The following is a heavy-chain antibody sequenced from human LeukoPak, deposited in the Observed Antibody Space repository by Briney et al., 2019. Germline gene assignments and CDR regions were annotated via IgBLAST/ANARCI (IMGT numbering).Heavy chain of an antibody. J-gene: IGHJ4*02. D-gene: IGHD3-3*01. CDR2: IRKDGSQK. V-gene: IGHV3-7*01. Sequence: GGSLRLSCAASGFTFSNDWMTWVRQTPGKGLEWVANIRKDGSQKNYVDSVKGRFTISRDNTKNSMYLQMDSLRAEDTAVYYCAKAAHYDYLSPFDYWGQGTLVTVSS. CDR3: AKAAHYDYLSPFDY. CDR1: GFTFSNDW.